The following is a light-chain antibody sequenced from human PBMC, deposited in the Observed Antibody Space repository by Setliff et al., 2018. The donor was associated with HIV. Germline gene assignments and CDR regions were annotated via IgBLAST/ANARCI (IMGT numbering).Light chain of an antibody. CDR1: SSDIGGYDY. V-gene: IGLV2-14*01. J-gene: IGLJ1*01. CDR2: EVS. Sequence: ALTQPASVSGSPGQSITISCTGTSSDIGGYDYVPWYQQHPDTAPKVIIYEVSNRPSGVSNRFSGSKSGNTASLTISGLLAEDEADYYCISYADSSALYVFGSGTKVTVL. CDR3: ISYADSSALYV.